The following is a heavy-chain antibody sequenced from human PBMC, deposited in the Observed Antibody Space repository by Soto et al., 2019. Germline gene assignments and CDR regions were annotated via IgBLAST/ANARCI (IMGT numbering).Heavy chain of an antibody. Sequence: GASVKVSCKVSGYTLTELSMHWVRQAPGKGLEWMGGFDPEDGETIYAQKFQGRVTMTEDTPTDTAYMELSSLRSEDTAVYYCATGRPYYDSSGGFDPWGQGTLVTVSS. CDR3: ATGRPYYDSSGGFDP. CDR2: FDPEDGET. J-gene: IGHJ5*02. CDR1: GYTLTELS. D-gene: IGHD3-22*01. V-gene: IGHV1-24*01.